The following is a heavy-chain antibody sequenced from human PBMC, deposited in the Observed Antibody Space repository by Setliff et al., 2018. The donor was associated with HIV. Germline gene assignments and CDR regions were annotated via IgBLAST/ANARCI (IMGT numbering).Heavy chain of an antibody. J-gene: IGHJ6*02. CDR2: IRGSGGST. V-gene: IGHV3-23*01. CDR3: AKGGHRGFYGMDV. Sequence: GGSLRLSCAASGFTFSSYAMSWVRQAPGKGLEWVSAIRGSGGSTYYADSVKGRFTISRDNSKNTLYLQMNSLRAEDTAVYYCAKGGHRGFYGMDVWGQGTTVTVSS. CDR1: GFTFSSYA.